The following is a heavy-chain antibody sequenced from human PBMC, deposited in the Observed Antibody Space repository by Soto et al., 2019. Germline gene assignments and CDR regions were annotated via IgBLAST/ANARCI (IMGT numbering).Heavy chain of an antibody. Sequence: ASVKVSCKASGYTFTSYGISWVRQAPGQGLEWMGRISAYNGNTNYAQKLQGRVTMTTDTSTSTAYMELRSLRSDDTAVYYCARVLWDDFWSGYYTGMVTDAFDIWGQGTMVTVSS. CDR2: ISAYNGNT. CDR3: ARVLWDDFWSGYYTGMVTDAFDI. V-gene: IGHV1-18*01. CDR1: GYTFTSYG. J-gene: IGHJ3*02. D-gene: IGHD3-3*01.